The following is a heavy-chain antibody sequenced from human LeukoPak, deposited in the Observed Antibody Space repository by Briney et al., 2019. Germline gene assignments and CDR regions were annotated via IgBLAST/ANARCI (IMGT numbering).Heavy chain of an antibody. D-gene: IGHD2-2*02. CDR1: GFTFSSYG. Sequence: PGRSLRLSCAASGFTFSSYGMHWVRQAPGKGLGWVAFIRYDGSNKYYADSVKGRFTISRDNSKNTLYLQTNSLRAEDTAVYYCAKDLPLIVVVPAAITFDYWGQGTLVTVSS. J-gene: IGHJ4*02. CDR3: AKDLPLIVVVPAAITFDY. CDR2: IRYDGSNK. V-gene: IGHV3-30*02.